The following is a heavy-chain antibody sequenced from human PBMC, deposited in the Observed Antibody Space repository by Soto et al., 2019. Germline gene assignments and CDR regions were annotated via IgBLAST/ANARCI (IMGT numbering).Heavy chain of an antibody. CDR3: ARDLVTLAAMDV. CDR2: IWADGTNK. Sequence: QVQLVESGGDVVQPGRSLRLSCEVSGFTFGDFGIHWVRQAPGKGLEWVTVIWADGTNKYYADSVKGRFTVSRDNSKNTLYLQMNSLRVEDTAVYYCARDLVTLAAMDVWGPGTTVLVSS. V-gene: IGHV3-33*01. CDR1: GFTFGDFG. J-gene: IGHJ6*02. D-gene: IGHD3-16*01.